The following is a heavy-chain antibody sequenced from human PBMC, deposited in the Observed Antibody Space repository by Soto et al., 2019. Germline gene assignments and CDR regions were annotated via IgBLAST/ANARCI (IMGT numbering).Heavy chain of an antibody. J-gene: IGHJ4*02. CDR3: ARGQWSAVVVIPFAY. Sequence: QVQLVQSGAEVKKPGASVKVSCKASGYTFTRYYTHWVRQAPGQGLEWMGIINPSGGSTSYAQKFQGRVTXTXXXSXGTVYRELSSLRSEDTAVYYCARGQWSAVVVIPFAYWGQGTLVTVSS. CDR1: GYTFTRYY. CDR2: INPSGGST. V-gene: IGHV1-46*01. D-gene: IGHD3-22*01.